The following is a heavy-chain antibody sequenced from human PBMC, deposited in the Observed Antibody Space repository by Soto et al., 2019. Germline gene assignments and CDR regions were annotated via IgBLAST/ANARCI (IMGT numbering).Heavy chain of an antibody. CDR2: IIPIFGTA. V-gene: IGHV1-69*13. D-gene: IGHD2-15*01. CDR3: ARGARLLDIVVVVAAPYFDY. CDR1: GGTFSSYA. J-gene: IGHJ4*02. Sequence: SVKVSCKASGGTFSSYAISWVRQAPGQGLEWMGGIIPIFGTANYAQKFQGRVTMTADASTSTAYMELSRLRSDDTAVYYCARGARLLDIVVVVAAPYFDYWGQGTLVTVSS.